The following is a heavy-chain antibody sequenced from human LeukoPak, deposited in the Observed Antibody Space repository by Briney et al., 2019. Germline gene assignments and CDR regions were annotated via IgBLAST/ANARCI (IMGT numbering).Heavy chain of an antibody. CDR1: GFTFSSYS. J-gene: IGHJ4*02. CDR3: ARDGGSGSFDY. CDR2: ISSSSSYI. D-gene: IGHD3-10*01. V-gene: IGHV3-21*01. Sequence: PGGSLRLSCAASGFTFSSYSMSWVRQAPGKGLEWVSSISSSSSYIYYADSVKGRFTISRDNAKNSLYLQMNSLRAKDTAVYYCARDGGSGSFDYWGQGTLVTVSS.